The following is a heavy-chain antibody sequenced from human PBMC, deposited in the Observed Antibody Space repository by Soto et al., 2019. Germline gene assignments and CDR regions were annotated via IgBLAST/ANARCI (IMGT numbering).Heavy chain of an antibody. Sequence: EVQLLESGGGLVQPGGSLRLSCAASGFTFSSYAMSWVRQAPGKGLEWVSAISGSGGSTYYADSVKGRFTISRDNSKNTLYLQMNSLRAEDTAVYYCAKDTPYCYGSGTSLLGGYYYYGMDVWGQGTTVTVSS. CDR1: GFTFSSYA. V-gene: IGHV3-23*01. D-gene: IGHD3-10*01. CDR2: ISGSGGST. J-gene: IGHJ6*02. CDR3: AKDTPYCYGSGTSLLGGYYYYGMDV.